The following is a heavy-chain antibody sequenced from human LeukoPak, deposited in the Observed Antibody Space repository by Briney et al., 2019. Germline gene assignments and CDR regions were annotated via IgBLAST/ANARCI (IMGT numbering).Heavy chain of an antibody. V-gene: IGHV4-59*08. CDR3: ARQRLTVAGTIIDY. CDR2: IYYSKT. D-gene: IGHD6-19*01. Sequence: SETLSLTCTVSGGSISSYYWSWIRLLPGKGLEWIGNIYYSKTKYKPSLKSRVTISVDTSKNQFSLKLSSVTAADTAVYYCARQRLTVAGTIIDYWGQGTLVTVSS. J-gene: IGHJ4*02. CDR1: GGSISSYY.